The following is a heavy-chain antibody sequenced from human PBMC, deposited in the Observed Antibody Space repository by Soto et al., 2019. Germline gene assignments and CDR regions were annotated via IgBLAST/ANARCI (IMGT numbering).Heavy chain of an antibody. CDR2: IVPLFRTT. CDR3: ARGGYSSTWSNLLDRSGLDV. CDR1: GGTFSSYA. Sequence: GASVKVSCKTSGGTFSSYAISWVRQAPGQGLEWMGGIVPLFRTTNYAQKFQGRVTITADTSTYTVYMELSVLSSGDTAVYYCARGGYSSTWSNLLDRSGLDVWGQGTTVTVSS. D-gene: IGHD6-13*01. J-gene: IGHJ6*02. V-gene: IGHV1-69*06.